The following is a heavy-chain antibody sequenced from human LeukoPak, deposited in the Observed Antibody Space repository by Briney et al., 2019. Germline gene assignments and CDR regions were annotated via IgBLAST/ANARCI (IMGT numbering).Heavy chain of an antibody. CDR2: ASGSDTGT. CDR1: GFIFTNYA. D-gene: IGHD6-19*01. CDR3: ARGVAGPRNYYYYMDV. J-gene: IGHJ6*03. V-gene: IGHV3-23*01. Sequence: QPGGSLRLSCAASGFIFTNYAMSWVRQAPGKGLEWISAASGSDTGTYHADSVRGRFTISRDTSKNTLYLQMNSLRAEDTAVYYCARGVAGPRNYYYYMDVWGKGTTVTISS.